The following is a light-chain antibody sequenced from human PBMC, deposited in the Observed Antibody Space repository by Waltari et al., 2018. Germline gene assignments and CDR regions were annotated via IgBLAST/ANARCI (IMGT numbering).Light chain of an antibody. Sequence: QSALTQPRSVSGSPGQSVTLSCTGTNSDAGAYHYVSWYQQRPGKAPNLVIYDVDKRPSGVPDRFSGSKAGNTASLTISGLQTDDEADYYCCSYAGRYTSVFGGGTKVTVL. V-gene: IGLV2-11*01. J-gene: IGLJ2*01. CDR1: NSDAGAYHY. CDR2: DVD. CDR3: CSYAGRYTSV.